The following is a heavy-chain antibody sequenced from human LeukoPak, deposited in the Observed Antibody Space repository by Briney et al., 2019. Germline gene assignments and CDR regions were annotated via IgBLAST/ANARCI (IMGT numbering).Heavy chain of an antibody. J-gene: IGHJ4*02. CDR2: INTNTGNP. CDR1: GYTFTGYY. CDR3: ASAYYYDSSGSVAPGS. Sequence: ASVKVSCKASGYTFTGYYMHWVRQAPGQGLEWMGWINTNTGNPTYAQGFTGRFVFSLDTSVSTAYLQISSLKAEDTAVYYCASAYYYDSSGSVAPGSWGQGTLVTVSS. D-gene: IGHD3-22*01. V-gene: IGHV7-4-1*02.